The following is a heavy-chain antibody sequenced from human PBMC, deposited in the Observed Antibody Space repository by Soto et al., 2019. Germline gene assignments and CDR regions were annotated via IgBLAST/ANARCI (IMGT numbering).Heavy chain of an antibody. CDR1: GFTFDDYA. J-gene: IGHJ4*02. V-gene: IGHV3-9*01. Sequence: GGSLRLSCAASGFTFDDYAMHWVRQAPGKGLEWVSGISWNSGSIGYADSVKGRFTISRDNAKNSLYLQMNSLRAEDTALYYCAKDSRRDGYNYDYWGQGTLVTVSS. CDR2: ISWNSGSI. CDR3: AKDSRRDGYNYDY. D-gene: IGHD5-12*01.